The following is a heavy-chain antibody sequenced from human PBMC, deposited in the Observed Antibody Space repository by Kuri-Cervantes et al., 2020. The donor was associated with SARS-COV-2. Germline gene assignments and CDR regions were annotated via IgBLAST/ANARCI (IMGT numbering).Heavy chain of an antibody. Sequence: KVSCKGSGYSFTSYWISWVRQMPGKGLEWMGRIDPSDSYTNYSPSFQGHVTISADKSISTAYLQWSSPKASDTAMYYCARQAHPVAGADYWGQGTLVTVSS. J-gene: IGHJ4*01. CDR2: IDPSDSYT. V-gene: IGHV5-10-1*01. D-gene: IGHD2-15*01. CDR3: ARQAHPVAGADY. CDR1: GYSFTSYW.